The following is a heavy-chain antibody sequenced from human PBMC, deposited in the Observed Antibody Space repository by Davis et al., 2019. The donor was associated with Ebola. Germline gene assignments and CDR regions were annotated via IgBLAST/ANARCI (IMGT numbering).Heavy chain of an antibody. CDR2: ISGGTGTI. D-gene: IGHD2-21*02. J-gene: IGHJ3*02. V-gene: IGHV3-48*02. CDR3: ARGRDYAFDI. Sequence: GESLKISCAASGFTFSGSSMNWVRRAPGKGLEWVSHISGGTGTIEYADSVKGRFTMSRDNAKNLLYLQMNSLRDEDTAVYYCARGRDYAFDIWGQGTMVTVSS. CDR1: GFTFSGSS.